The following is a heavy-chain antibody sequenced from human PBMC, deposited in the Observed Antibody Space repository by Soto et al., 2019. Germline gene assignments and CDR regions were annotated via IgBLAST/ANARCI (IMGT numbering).Heavy chain of an antibody. V-gene: IGHV3-23*01. D-gene: IGHD2-15*01. Sequence: GGSLRLSCAASGFTFSSYAMSWVRQAPGKGLEWVSAISGSGGSTYYADSVKGRFTISRDNSKNTLYLQMNSLRAEDTAVYYCAKLVVAPPRGWYFDYWGQGTLVTVSS. CDR3: AKLVVAPPRGWYFDY. CDR2: ISGSGGST. CDR1: GFTFSSYA. J-gene: IGHJ4*02.